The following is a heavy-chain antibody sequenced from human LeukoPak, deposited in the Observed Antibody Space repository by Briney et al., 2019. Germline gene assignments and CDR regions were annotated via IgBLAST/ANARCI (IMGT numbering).Heavy chain of an antibody. V-gene: IGHV3-7*01. J-gene: IGHJ4*02. CDR3: AREKDGSWCYFDY. CDR1: GFTFSTYW. D-gene: IGHD6-13*01. CDR2: VKEDGSEK. Sequence: PGGSLRLSCAASGFTFSTYWMTWVRQAPGKGLEWVANVKEDGSEKYYVDSVKGRFTISRDNAKNSLYLQMNSLRAEDTAVYYCAREKDGSWCYFDYWGQGTLVTVSS.